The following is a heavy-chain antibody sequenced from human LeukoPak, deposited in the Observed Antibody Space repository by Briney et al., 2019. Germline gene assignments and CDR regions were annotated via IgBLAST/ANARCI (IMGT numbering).Heavy chain of an antibody. CDR3: AKRGVVIRVILVGFHKEAYYFDS. CDR2: ISGSGGGT. CDR1: GITLSNYG. V-gene: IGHV3-23*01. J-gene: IGHJ4*02. D-gene: IGHD3-22*01. Sequence: GGSLRLSCAVSGITLSNYGMSWVRQAPGKGLEWVAGISGSGGGTNYADSVKGRFTISRDNAKNILYLQMNNLRAEDTAVHFCAKRGVVIRVILVGFHKEAYYFDSWGQGALVTVPS.